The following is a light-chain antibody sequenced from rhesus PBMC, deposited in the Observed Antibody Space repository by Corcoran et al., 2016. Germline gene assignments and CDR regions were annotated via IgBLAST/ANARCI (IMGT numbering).Light chain of an antibody. J-gene: IGKJ2*01. CDR2: GAS. Sequence: QVILTQSPATLSLSPGERATPSCRASQSVGSSLAWYQQKPGQAPRLRIYGASGRATGIPARFSGSGSGTEFTLTISSLGPEDFAVYYCQKYSSSPNSFGQGTKVEIK. CDR1: QSVGSS. CDR3: QKYSSSPNS. V-gene: IGKV3-53*01.